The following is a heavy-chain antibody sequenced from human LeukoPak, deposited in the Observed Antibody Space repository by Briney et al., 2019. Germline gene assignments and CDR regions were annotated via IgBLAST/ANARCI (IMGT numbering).Heavy chain of an antibody. V-gene: IGHV4-59*12. Sequence: SETLSLTCTVSGGSLSSYYWSWIRQPPGKGLEWIGYIYYSGSTNYNPSLKSRVTMSVDTSKNQFSLKLSSVTAADTAVYYCARAYSSSWCDAFDIWGQGTMVTVSS. CDR3: ARAYSSSWCDAFDI. J-gene: IGHJ3*02. CDR2: IYYSGST. CDR1: GGSLSSYY. D-gene: IGHD6-13*01.